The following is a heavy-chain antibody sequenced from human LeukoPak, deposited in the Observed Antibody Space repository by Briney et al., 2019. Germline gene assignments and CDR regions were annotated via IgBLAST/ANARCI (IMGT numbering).Heavy chain of an antibody. CDR3: ARDPIGYCSSTSCSPR. CDR2: IKQDEREK. V-gene: IGHV3-7*01. CDR1: GFTFSSHW. D-gene: IGHD2-2*01. Sequence: PGGSLRLSCAASGFTFSSHWMSWVRQAPGKGLEWVANIKQDEREKYYVDSVKGRFTISRDNAKNSLYLQMNSLRAEDTAVYYCARDPIGYCSSTSCSPRWGQGTLVTVSS. J-gene: IGHJ4*02.